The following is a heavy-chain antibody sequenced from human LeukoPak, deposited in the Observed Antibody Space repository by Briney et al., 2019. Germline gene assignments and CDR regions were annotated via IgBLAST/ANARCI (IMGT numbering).Heavy chain of an antibody. CDR3: ARESPTLITSPPHAFDI. J-gene: IGHJ3*02. CDR2: INTNNGNT. Sequence: ASVKVSCKASGYTFTNYAFSWVRQAPGQGLEWMGWINTNNGNTNYVKRLQGRVTMTTDTSTSTAYMELRSLRSDDTAVYYCARESPTLITSPPHAFDIWGQGTMVTVSS. V-gene: IGHV1-18*01. CDR1: GYTFTNYA. D-gene: IGHD3-22*01.